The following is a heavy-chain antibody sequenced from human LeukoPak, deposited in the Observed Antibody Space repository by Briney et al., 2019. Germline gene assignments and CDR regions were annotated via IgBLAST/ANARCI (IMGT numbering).Heavy chain of an antibody. J-gene: IGHJ4*02. CDR1: GGSISSSSYY. D-gene: IGHD3-10*01. Sequence: SETLSLTCTVSGGSISSSSYYWGWIRQPPGKGLEWIGSIYYSGSTYYNPSLKSRVTISVDTSKNQFSLKLSSVTAADTAVYYCARTNYYGSGGKIDYWGQGTLVTVSS. CDR2: IYYSGST. CDR3: ARTNYYGSGGKIDY. V-gene: IGHV4-39*01.